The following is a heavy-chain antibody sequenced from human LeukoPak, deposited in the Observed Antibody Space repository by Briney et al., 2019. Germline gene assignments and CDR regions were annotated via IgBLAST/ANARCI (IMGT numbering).Heavy chain of an antibody. CDR1: GYTFSGYY. D-gene: IGHD6-13*01. CDR3: ARDLTGGIAAAGDWFDP. V-gene: IGHV1-2*06. J-gene: IGHJ5*02. CDR2: INPDSGDT. Sequence: VSVKVSCKASGYTFSGYYIHWVRQAPGQGLEWMGRINPDSGDTNYVRKFLGRVTMTRDTSISTAYLEVSSLRPDDTAMYYCARDLTGGIAAAGDWFDPWGQGTLVTVSS.